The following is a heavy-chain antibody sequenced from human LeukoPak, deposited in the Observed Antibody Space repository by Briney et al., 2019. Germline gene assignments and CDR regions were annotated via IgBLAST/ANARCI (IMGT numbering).Heavy chain of an antibody. Sequence: GGSLRLSCAASGFTFSSYGMSWVRQAPGKGLEWVSTITSSGGSTYYADSVKGRFTISRDNSKNTLYLQLNSLRAEDTAVYYCARDSPRWLRSGWFDPWGQGTLVTVSS. CDR3: ARDSPRWLRSGWFDP. V-gene: IGHV3-23*01. CDR2: ITSSGGST. CDR1: GFTFSSYG. D-gene: IGHD5-12*01. J-gene: IGHJ5*02.